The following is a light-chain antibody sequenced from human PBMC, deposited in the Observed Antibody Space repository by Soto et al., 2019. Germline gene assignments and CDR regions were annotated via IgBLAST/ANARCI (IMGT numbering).Light chain of an antibody. V-gene: IGKV1-39*01. CDR3: QQSYTTPT. Sequence: DIQMIQSPSSLSASVGDRVTITCRASQTLNTELNWYQQKSGKAPRLLIYAASSLQSGVPSRFSGSGSGTDFTLTISSLQPEDFATYYCQQSYTTPTFGQGTTLEIK. J-gene: IGKJ2*01. CDR2: AAS. CDR1: QTLNTE.